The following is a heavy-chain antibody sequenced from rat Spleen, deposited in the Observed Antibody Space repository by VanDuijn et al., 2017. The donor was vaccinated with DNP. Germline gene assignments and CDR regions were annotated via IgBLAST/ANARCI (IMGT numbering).Heavy chain of an antibody. D-gene: IGHD1-4*01. CDR2: ISTGGGNT. J-gene: IGHJ4*01. Sequence: EVQLVESGGGLVQPGRSLKLSCAASGFTFSNYGMAWVRQAPTKGLEWVASISTGGGNTYYPGSVKGRFTISRDNAEDTVYLQMNSLRSEDTATYYCAKEHHGYNYHYYYAMDAWGQGTSVTVSS. CDR1: GFTFSNYG. V-gene: IGHV5S13*01. CDR3: AKEHHGYNYHYYYAMDA.